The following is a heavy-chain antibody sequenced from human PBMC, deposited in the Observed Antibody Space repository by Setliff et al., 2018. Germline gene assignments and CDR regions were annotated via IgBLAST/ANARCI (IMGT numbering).Heavy chain of an antibody. Sequence: PSETLSLTCAVYGDSFSDYYWSWIRQPPGKGLEWIEEINHRGSTNYSPSLRSRGTMSVDTTKNQFSLILRSVTAADTAVYYCARRLRESHAFHIWGQGTLVTVSS. CDR3: ARRLRESHAFHI. J-gene: IGHJ3*02. CDR2: INHRGST. D-gene: IGHD2-15*01. CDR1: GDSFSDYY. V-gene: IGHV4-34*01.